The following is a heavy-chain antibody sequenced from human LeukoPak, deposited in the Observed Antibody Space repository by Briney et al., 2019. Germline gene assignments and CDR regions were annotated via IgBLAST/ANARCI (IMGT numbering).Heavy chain of an antibody. J-gene: IGHJ4*02. V-gene: IGHV4-39*01. CDR3: ARHSRYYYDSSGYDY. CDR1: GGSISSSSYY. D-gene: IGHD3-22*01. CDR2: IYHSGST. Sequence: PSETLSLTCTVSGGSISSSSYYWGWIRQPPGKGLEWIGSIYHSGSTYYNPSLKSRVTIFVDTSKNQFSLNLSSVTAADTAVYHCARHSRYYYDSSGYDYWGQGTLVTVSS.